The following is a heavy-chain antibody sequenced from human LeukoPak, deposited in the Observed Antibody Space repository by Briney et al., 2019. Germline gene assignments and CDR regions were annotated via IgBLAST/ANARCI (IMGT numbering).Heavy chain of an antibody. CDR1: GGSFSGYY. CDR2: INHSGST. J-gene: IGHJ4*02. D-gene: IGHD3-16*01. CDR3: AREVRGDFDY. Sequence: PSETLSLTCAVYGGSFSGYYWSWIRQPPGKGLEWIGEINHSGSTNYNPSLKSRVTISVDTSKNQFSLKLSSVTAADTAVYYCAREVRGDFDYWGQGTLATVSS. V-gene: IGHV4-34*01.